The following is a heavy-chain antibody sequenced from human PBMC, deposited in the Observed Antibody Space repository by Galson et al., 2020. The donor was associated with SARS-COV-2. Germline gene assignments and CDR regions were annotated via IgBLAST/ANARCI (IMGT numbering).Heavy chain of an antibody. CDR2: IYWDDDK. CDR1: GFSVSTSGVS. D-gene: IGHD2-8*01. V-gene: IGHV2-5*02. Sequence: KMSGPTLVKPTQNLTVTCTLSGFSVSTSGVSVGWIRQPPGKALEWLALIYWDDDKRYSPSLNSRLTITRDTSKNQVVLTMTNMDPVYTATYYCVHSVTAGGNQWFKNWFDTWGQGTLVTVSS. J-gene: IGHJ5*02. CDR3: VHSVTAGGNQWFKNWFDT.